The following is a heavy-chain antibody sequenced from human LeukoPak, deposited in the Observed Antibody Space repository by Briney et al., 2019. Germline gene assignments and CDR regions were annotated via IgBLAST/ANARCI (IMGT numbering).Heavy chain of an antibody. CDR3: ARYYYDSSGLFDD. J-gene: IGHJ4*02. Sequence: GGSLRLSCAASGFTFSSYSMNWVRQAPGKGLEWVSSISSSSSYIYYAGSVKGRFTISRDNAKNSLYLQMNSLRAEDTAVYYCARYYYDSSGLFDDWGQGTLVTVSS. D-gene: IGHD3-22*01. CDR2: ISSSSSYI. V-gene: IGHV3-21*01. CDR1: GFTFSSYS.